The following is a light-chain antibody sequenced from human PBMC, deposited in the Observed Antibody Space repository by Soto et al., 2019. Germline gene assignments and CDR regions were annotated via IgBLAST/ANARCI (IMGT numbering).Light chain of an antibody. CDR2: DAS. J-gene: IGKJ1*01. CDR3: QQYNTYTWT. CDR1: QTISTW. V-gene: IGKV1-5*01. Sequence: DIQVTQSPPTLSASVGDRVTITCRASQTISTWMAWYQQKPGKAPKLLVYDASTLQSGVASRFSGSGSGTEFTLIISGLQPDDSATYYCQQYNTYTWTFGQGTKVDIK.